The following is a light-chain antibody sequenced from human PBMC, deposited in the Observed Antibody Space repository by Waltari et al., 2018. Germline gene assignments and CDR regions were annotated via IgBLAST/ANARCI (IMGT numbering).Light chain of an antibody. CDR1: SSNIGNHY. CDR3: SSWDDSRNGVV. V-gene: IGLV1-47*01. CDR2: QDT. Sequence: QSVLNQPPSASGTPGPRVSVSCSGSSSNIGNHYVTWYQVLPGTAPKLVIYQDTKRPSWVPDRFTASKSGASASLAISGLRSGDEADYFCSSWDDSRNGVVFGGGTTVTVL. J-gene: IGLJ2*01.